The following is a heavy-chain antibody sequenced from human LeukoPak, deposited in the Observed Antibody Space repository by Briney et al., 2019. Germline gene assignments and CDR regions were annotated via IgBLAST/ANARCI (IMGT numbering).Heavy chain of an antibody. V-gene: IGHV1-8*01. J-gene: IGHJ3*02. Sequence: GASVKVSCKASGYTFTSYDINWVRQATGQGLEWMGWMNPNSGNTGYAQKFQGRVTMTRNTSISTAYMELSSLRSEDTAVYYCARRYYDSSGYIDAFDIWGQGTMVTVSS. CDR3: ARRYYDSSGYIDAFDI. CDR1: GYTFTSYD. D-gene: IGHD3-22*01. CDR2: MNPNSGNT.